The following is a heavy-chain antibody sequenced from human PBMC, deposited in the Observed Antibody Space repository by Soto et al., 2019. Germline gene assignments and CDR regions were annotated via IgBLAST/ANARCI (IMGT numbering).Heavy chain of an antibody. Sequence: GGSLRLSCAASGFTFDDYAMHWVRQVPGKGLEWVSGISWNSASIGYADSVKGRFTTSRDNAKNSLYLEMNSLRTEDTALYYCVTEWGHHFWNGYFNDGGQGTPVTVSS. CDR3: VTEWGHHFWNGYFND. CDR1: GFTFDDYA. V-gene: IGHV3-9*01. CDR2: ISWNSASI. J-gene: IGHJ4*02. D-gene: IGHD3-3*02.